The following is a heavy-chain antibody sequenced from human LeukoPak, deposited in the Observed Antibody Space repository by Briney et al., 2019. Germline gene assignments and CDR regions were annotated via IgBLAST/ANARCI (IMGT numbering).Heavy chain of an antibody. Sequence: ASVKVSCKASGYTFTGYYMHWVRQAPGQGLEWMGWINPNSGGINYAQKFQGRVTMTRDTSISTAYMELSRLRSDDTAVYYCARYFRYCSSTSCYEGGDYWGQGTLVTVSS. CDR2: INPNSGGI. CDR1: GYTFTGYY. J-gene: IGHJ4*02. CDR3: ARYFRYCSSTSCYEGGDY. D-gene: IGHD2-2*01. V-gene: IGHV1-2*02.